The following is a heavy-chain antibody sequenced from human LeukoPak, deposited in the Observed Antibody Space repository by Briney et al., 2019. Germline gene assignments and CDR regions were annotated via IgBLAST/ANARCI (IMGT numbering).Heavy chain of an antibody. CDR1: GYTLTSYG. CDR3: AGHSDYGGNPELDY. CDR2: ISAYNGNT. J-gene: IGHJ4*02. Sequence: ASVKVSCKASGYTLTSYGISWVRQAPGQGLEWMGWISAYNGNTNYAQKLQGRVTMTTDTSTSTAYMELRSLRSDDTAVYYCAGHSDYGGNPELDYWGQGTLVTVSS. V-gene: IGHV1-18*01. D-gene: IGHD4-23*01.